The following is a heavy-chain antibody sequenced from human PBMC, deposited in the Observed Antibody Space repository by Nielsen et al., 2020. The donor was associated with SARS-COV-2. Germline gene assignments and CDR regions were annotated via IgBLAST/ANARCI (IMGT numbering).Heavy chain of an antibody. CDR1: GFTFSNFG. CDR2: LSVSGGTT. D-gene: IGHD6-19*01. J-gene: IGHJ5*02. CDR3: AKESTPGIAVAGTWFDP. Sequence: GGSLRLSCAASGFTFSNFGMNWVRQAPGKGLEWVSALSVSGGTTYYADSVKGRFTISRDNSKNTLYLQMNSLRAEDTALYYCAKESTPGIAVAGTWFDPWGQGTLVTSPQ. V-gene: IGHV3-23*01.